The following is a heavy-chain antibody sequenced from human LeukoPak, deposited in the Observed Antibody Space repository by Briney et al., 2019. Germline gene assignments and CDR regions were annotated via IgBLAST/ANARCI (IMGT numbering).Heavy chain of an antibody. V-gene: IGHV4-39*01. CDR1: GGSISSSSYY. CDR3: ARQSFAPFQVGPETPIEX. D-gene: IGHD1-26*01. J-gene: IGHJ4*02. Sequence: PSETLSLTCAVSGGSISSSSYYWGWIRQPPGKGLEWIGSIYYSGSTYYNPSLKSRVTISVDTSKNQFSLKLTSVTAADTAVYYCARQSFAPFQVGPETPIEXXXQXTXXXVSS. CDR2: IYYSGST.